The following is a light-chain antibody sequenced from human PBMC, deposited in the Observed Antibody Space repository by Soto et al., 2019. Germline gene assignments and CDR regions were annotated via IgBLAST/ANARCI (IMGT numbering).Light chain of an antibody. J-gene: IGLJ1*01. V-gene: IGLV2-14*01. CDR1: SSDVGSYNY. CDR3: SSYTTRSTLYV. Sequence: QSVLTQPASVSGSPGQSITISCTGTSSDVGSYNYVSWYQLHPGKAPKLMIYEVSNRPSGVSNRFSGSKSGDTASLTISGLQAEDEADYYCSSYTTRSTLYVFGSGTKVIAL. CDR2: EVS.